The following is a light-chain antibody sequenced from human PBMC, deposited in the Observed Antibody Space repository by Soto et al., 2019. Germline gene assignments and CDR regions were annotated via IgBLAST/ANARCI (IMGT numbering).Light chain of an antibody. CDR3: NSYTSSGTVV. J-gene: IGLJ3*02. V-gene: IGLV2-14*03. CDR2: DVN. Sequence: QSALTQPASVSGAPGQSITISCNGGSSDVGGHNYVSWYQHNPGKAPKLLIYDVNNRPSGVSNRFSGSKSGNKASLTISGLQAEDEADYYCNSYTSSGTVVFGGGTKLTVL. CDR1: SSDVGGHNY.